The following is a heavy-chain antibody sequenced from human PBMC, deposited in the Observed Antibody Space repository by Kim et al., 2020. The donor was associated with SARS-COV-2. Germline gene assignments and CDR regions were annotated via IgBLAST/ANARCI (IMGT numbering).Heavy chain of an antibody. D-gene: IGHD3-16*02. CDR1: GFTFSSYG. CDR2: IWYDGSNK. J-gene: IGHJ6*02. CDR3: ARDRLSRLMITFGGVIDYGLDV. Sequence: PGGSLRLSCAASGFTFSSYGMHWVRQAPGKGLEWVAVIWYDGSNKYYADSVKGRFTISRDNSKNTLYLQMNSLRAEDTAVYYCARDRLSRLMITFGGVIDYGLDVWGQGTTVTVSS. V-gene: IGHV3-33*01.